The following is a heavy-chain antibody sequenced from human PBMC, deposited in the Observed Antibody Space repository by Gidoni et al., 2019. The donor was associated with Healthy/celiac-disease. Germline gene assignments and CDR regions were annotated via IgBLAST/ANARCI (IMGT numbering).Heavy chain of an antibody. CDR3: ARDSQNWSGYAFDI. V-gene: IGHV3-21*01. CDR2: ISSSSSYI. D-gene: IGHD3-3*01. J-gene: IGHJ3*02. CDR1: GFTFSSYS. Sequence: EVQLVESGGGLVKPGGSLRLYCAASGFTFSSYSMNWVRQAPGKGLEWVSSISSSSSYIYYADSVKGRFTISRDNAKNSLYLQMNSLRAEDTAVYYCARDSQNWSGYAFDIWGQGTMVTVSS.